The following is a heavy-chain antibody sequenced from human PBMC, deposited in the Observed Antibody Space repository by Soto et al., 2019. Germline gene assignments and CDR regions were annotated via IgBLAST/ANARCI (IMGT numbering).Heavy chain of an antibody. CDR1: GFTFSSYA. D-gene: IGHD2-2*01. CDR2: ISGSGVST. V-gene: IGHV3-23*01. J-gene: IGHJ3*02. CDR3: AKFYCISTMCQAPAANSTGGFEI. Sequence: EPQLLESGGGLGHPGGSLRLSCAASGFTFSSYAMSWVRQAPGKGLEWVADISGSGVSTHYADSVRGRSTISRDNSKKTVERQMNSLRAEDTAVYYCAKFYCISTMCQAPAANSTGGFEIWGQGTLVTVSS.